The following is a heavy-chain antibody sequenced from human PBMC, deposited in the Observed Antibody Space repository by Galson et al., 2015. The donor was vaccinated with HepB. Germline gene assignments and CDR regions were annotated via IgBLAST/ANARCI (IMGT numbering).Heavy chain of an antibody. Sequence: SLRLSCAASGFTFRTYAMNWVRQAPGKGLEWVSLISDNGGSTYYADSVKGRFTISRDNSKNTLYLQMSSLRDEDTAVYYCAKDHCVRSTTSCYDLWGQGTLVTVSS. CDR3: AKDHCVRSTTSCYDL. J-gene: IGHJ5*02. D-gene: IGHD2-2*01. V-gene: IGHV3-23*01. CDR2: ISDNGGST. CDR1: GFTFRTYA.